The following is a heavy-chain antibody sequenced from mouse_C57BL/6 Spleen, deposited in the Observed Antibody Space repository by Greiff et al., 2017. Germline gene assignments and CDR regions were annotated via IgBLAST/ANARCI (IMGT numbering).Heavy chain of an antibody. V-gene: IGHV1-55*01. CDR3: ATHYGSRGAMDY. CDR2: IYPGSGST. Sequence: VKLVESGAELVKPGASVKMSCKASGYTFTSYWITWVKQRPGQGLEWIGDIYPGSGSTNYNEKFKSKATLTVDTSSSTAYMQLSSLTSEDSAVYYCATHYGSRGAMDYWGQGTSVTVSS. CDR1: GYTFTSYW. D-gene: IGHD1-1*01. J-gene: IGHJ4*01.